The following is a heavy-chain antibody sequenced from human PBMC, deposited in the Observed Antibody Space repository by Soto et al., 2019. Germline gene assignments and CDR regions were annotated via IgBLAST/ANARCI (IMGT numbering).Heavy chain of an antibody. CDR2: IYYSGST. CDR1: GGSISSSSYY. CDR3: AISCRGATCQTFFDY. J-gene: IGHJ4*02. D-gene: IGHD2-15*01. Sequence: SETLSLTCPVSGGSISSSSYYWGWIRQPPGKGLEWIGTIYYSGSTYYNPSLKSRVTISVDTSKNQFSLKLSSVTAADTAVYYCAISCRGATCQTFFDYWGQGALVTVSS. V-gene: IGHV4-39*01.